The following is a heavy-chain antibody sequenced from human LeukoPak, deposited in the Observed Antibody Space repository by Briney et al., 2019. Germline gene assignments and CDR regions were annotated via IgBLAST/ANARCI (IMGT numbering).Heavy chain of an antibody. V-gene: IGHV1-24*01. J-gene: IGHJ5*02. D-gene: IGHD2-15*01. CDR1: GYTLTELS. CDR2: FDPEDGET. CDR3: ATDAHCSGGSCYLNL. Sequence: ASVKVSCKVSGYTLTELSMHWVRQAPGKGLEWMGGFDPEDGETIYAQKFQGRVTMTEDTSTDTAYMELSSLRSEDTAVYYCATDAHCSGGSCYLNLWGQGTLVTVSS.